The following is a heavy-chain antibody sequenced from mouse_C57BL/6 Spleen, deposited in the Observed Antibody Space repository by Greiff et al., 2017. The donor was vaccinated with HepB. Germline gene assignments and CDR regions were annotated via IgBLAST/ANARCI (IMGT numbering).Heavy chain of an antibody. Sequence: DVMLVESGGGLVQPGASLRLSCAASGFTFTDYYMSWVRQPPGKAPEWLALIRNKANGYTTEYTASVKGRFTISRDNSQNILYLQMNTLRAEDSATEYCVKEALYYYGSSYDAYWGQGTLVTVSA. CDR3: VKEALYYYGSSYDAY. D-gene: IGHD1-1*01. J-gene: IGHJ3*01. V-gene: IGHV7-4*01. CDR2: IRNKANGYTT. CDR1: GFTFTDYY.